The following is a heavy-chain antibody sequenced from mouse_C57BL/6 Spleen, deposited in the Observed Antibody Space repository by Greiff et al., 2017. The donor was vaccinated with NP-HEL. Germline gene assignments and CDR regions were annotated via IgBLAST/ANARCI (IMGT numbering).Heavy chain of an antibody. V-gene: IGHV5-4*01. Sequence: EVQVVESGGGLVKPGGSLKLSCAASGFTFSSYAMSWVRQTPEKRLEWVATISDGGSYTYYPDNVKGRFTISRDNAKNNLYLQMSHLKSEDTAMYYCARDRTTVVASYWYFDVWGTGTTVTVSS. CDR2: ISDGGSYT. CDR1: GFTFSSYA. J-gene: IGHJ1*03. D-gene: IGHD1-1*01. CDR3: ARDRTTVVASYWYFDV.